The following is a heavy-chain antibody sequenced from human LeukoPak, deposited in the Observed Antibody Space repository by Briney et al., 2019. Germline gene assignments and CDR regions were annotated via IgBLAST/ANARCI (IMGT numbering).Heavy chain of an antibody. V-gene: IGHV4-59*08. CDR2: NSGSS. D-gene: IGHD1-14*01. Sequence: SETLSLTCTISGGSISNYFWSWIRQPPGKGLESIGYNSGSSNYNPSLKSRVTISLDTSKNQFSLKLSSVTAADTAVYYCARVRRTFYYYMDVWGKGTTVTVSS. J-gene: IGHJ6*03. CDR3: ARVRRTFYYYMDV. CDR1: GGSISNYF.